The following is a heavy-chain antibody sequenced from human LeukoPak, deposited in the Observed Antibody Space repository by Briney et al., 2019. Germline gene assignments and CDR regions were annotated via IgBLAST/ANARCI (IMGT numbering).Heavy chain of an antibody. D-gene: IGHD3-22*01. CDR3: ARSAVYDSSGLDY. V-gene: IGHV3-74*01. CDR2: INSDGRST. Sequence: GGSLRLSCAASGFTFSSYWMHWVRQAPGKGLEWDSRINSDGRSTSYADSVKGRFTISRDNAKNTLYLQMNSLRAEDTAVYYCARSAVYDSSGLDYWGQGTLVTVSS. CDR1: GFTFSSYW. J-gene: IGHJ4*02.